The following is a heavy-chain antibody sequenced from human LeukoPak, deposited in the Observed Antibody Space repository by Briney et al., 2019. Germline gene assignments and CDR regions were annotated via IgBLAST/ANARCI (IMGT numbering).Heavy chain of an antibody. V-gene: IGHV3-23*01. CDR1: GFTFSSYA. CDR2: ISGSGGST. D-gene: IGHD3-22*01. Sequence: GGSLRLSCAASGFTFSSYAMSWVRQAPGKGLEWVSAISGSGGSTYYADSVKGRFTISRDNSKNTLYLQMNSLRAEDTAVYYCAKDPFRDSSGYLDYWGQGTLVTVSS. CDR3: AKDPFRDSSGYLDY. J-gene: IGHJ4*02.